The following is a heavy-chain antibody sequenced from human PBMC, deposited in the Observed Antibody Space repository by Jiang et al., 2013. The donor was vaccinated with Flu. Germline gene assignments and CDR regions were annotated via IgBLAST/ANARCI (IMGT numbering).Heavy chain of an antibody. CDR3: ARGLSRFLEWSDRPIDY. CDR1: GGSFRGYY. Sequence: LLKPSETLSLTCAVYGGSFRGYYWSWIRQPPGKGLEWIGEINHSGSTNCNPSLKSRVTISVDTSKSQFSLKLSSVTAADTAVYYCARGLSRFLEWSDRPIDYWGQGALVTVSS. J-gene: IGHJ4*02. D-gene: IGHD3-3*01. CDR2: INHSGST. V-gene: IGHV4-34*01.